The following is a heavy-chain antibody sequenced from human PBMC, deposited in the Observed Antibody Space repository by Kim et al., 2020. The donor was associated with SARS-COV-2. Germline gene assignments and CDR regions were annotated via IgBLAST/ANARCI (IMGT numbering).Heavy chain of an antibody. V-gene: IGHV1-24*01. Sequence: ASVKVSCKVSGYTLTELSMHWVRQAPGKGLEWMGGFDPEDGETIYAQKFQGRVTMTEDTSTDTAYMELSSLRSEDTAVYYCATGGYCSSTSCYGPNHGMDVWGQGTTVTVSS. D-gene: IGHD2-2*01. CDR2: FDPEDGET. J-gene: IGHJ6*02. CDR1: GYTLTELS. CDR3: ATGGYCSSTSCYGPNHGMDV.